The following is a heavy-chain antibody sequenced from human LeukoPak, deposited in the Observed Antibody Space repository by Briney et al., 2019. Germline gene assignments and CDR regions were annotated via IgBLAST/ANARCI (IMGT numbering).Heavy chain of an antibody. CDR3: ARDKIAVAGKGFDY. D-gene: IGHD6-19*01. CDR1: GYTFTSYD. CDR2: MNPNSGNT. Sequence: GASVKVSCKASGYTFTSYDINWVRQATGQGLEWMGWMNPNSGNTGYAPKFQGRVTMTRNTSISTDYMELSSLRSEDTAVYYCARDKIAVAGKGFDYWGQGTLVTVSS. J-gene: IGHJ4*02. V-gene: IGHV1-8*01.